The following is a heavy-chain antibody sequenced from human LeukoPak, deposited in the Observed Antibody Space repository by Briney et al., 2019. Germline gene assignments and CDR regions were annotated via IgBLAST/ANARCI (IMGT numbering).Heavy chain of an antibody. D-gene: IGHD2-15*01. V-gene: IGHV3-33*01. CDR3: ARDMGYCSGGTCYSDSYGMDV. CDR2: IWYDGSNK. CDR1: GFTFSNYG. Sequence: GGSLRLSCAASGFTFSNYGMHWVRQAPGKGLEWVAAIWYDGSNKYYADSVKGRFTISRDNSKSTLYLQMNSLRAEDTAVYYCARDMGYCSGGTCYSDSYGMDVWGQGTTVTVSS. J-gene: IGHJ6*02.